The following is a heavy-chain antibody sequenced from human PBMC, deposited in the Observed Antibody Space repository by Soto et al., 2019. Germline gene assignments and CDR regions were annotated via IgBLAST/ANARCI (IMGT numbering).Heavy chain of an antibody. V-gene: IGHV4-59*01. CDR2: IYSSGST. J-gene: IGHJ4*02. CDR3: ARDHPHSYGVYYFDY. CDR1: GGSISSYY. Sequence: SATLSLTCTVSGGSISSYYWSWIRQPPGKGLEWIGYIYSSGSTHYNPSLQSRVTISIDTSKNQVSLKVNSVTAADTAVYYCARDHPHSYGVYYFDYWGQGTPVTVSS. D-gene: IGHD5-18*01.